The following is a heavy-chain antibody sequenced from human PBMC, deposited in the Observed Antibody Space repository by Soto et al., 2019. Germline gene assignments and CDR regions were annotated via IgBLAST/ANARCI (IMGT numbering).Heavy chain of an antibody. CDR1: GDSVSGNSAA. J-gene: IGHJ4*02. Sequence: SQTLSLTCAISGDSVSGNSAAWNWIRQSPSRGLEWLGRTYYRSKRYNDYAVSVKSRITVTPDTSKNQFSLHLNSATLEDTAVYYCARELPSYASSAGYFEYWGQGAMVTVSS. CDR3: ARELPSYASSAGYFEY. V-gene: IGHV6-1*01. CDR2: TYYRSKRYN. D-gene: IGHD6-19*01.